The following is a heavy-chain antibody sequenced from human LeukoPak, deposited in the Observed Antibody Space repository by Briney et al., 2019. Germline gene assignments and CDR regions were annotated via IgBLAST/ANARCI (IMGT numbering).Heavy chain of an antibody. V-gene: IGHV4-31*03. CDR2: INYSGTT. CDR1: GRSIMSGGYY. J-gene: IGHJ4*02. CDR3: ARYEGSPRDFDY. Sequence: PSHPLSLPCTLSGRSIMSGGYYWSWIRQHPGKGLEWIGYINYSGTTYYNPYLKSRVTISVDPSKTQFSLKLSSVTAADTAVYYCARYEGSPRDFDYWGQGTLVTVSS. D-gene: IGHD1-26*01.